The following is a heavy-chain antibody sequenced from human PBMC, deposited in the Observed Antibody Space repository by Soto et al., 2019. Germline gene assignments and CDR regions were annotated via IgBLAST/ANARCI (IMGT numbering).Heavy chain of an antibody. J-gene: IGHJ6*02. CDR3: ARDSRRQFYYYGMDV. D-gene: IGHD6-13*01. Sequence: QVQLVQSGAEVKKPGASVKVSCKASGYTFTSYGISWVRQAPGQGLEWMGWISAYNGNTNYAQKLQGRVTMTTDTATSTAYIELRSLRSDDTAVYYCARDSRRQFYYYGMDVWGQGTTVTVSS. CDR1: GYTFTSYG. V-gene: IGHV1-18*01. CDR2: ISAYNGNT.